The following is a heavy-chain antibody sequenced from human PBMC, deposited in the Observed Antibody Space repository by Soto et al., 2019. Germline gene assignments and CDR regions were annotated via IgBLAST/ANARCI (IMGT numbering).Heavy chain of an antibody. CDR1: GGSISSGGYY. V-gene: IGHV4-31*03. D-gene: IGHD3-3*01. J-gene: IGHJ4*02. Sequence: SETLSLTCTVSGGSISSGGYYWSWIRQHPGKGLEWIGYIYYSGSTYYNPSLKSRVTITVDTSKNQFSLKLSSVTAADTAVYYCARDSGLYYDLGYYFDYWGQGTLVTVSS. CDR3: ARDSGLYYDLGYYFDY. CDR2: IYYSGST.